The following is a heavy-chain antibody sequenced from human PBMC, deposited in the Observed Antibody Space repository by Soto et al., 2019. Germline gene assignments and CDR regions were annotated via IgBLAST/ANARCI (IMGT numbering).Heavy chain of an antibody. CDR1: GVSISSGNW. J-gene: IGHJ4*02. D-gene: IGHD3-10*01. Sequence: SETLSLTCAVSGVSISSGNWWTWVRQSPQRGLEYMGEIFHDGTANYYPSFERRVAISVDTSKNQFSLKLTCVTAADTAIYFCARSVYDTRLNYMYFDFWGQGTLVTVSS. V-gene: IGHV4-4*02. CDR2: IFHDGTA. CDR3: ARSVYDTRLNYMYFDF.